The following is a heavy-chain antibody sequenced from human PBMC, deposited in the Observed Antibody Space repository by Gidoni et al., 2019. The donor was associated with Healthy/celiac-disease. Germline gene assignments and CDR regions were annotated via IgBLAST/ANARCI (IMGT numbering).Heavy chain of an antibody. CDR2: IDHSGST. CDR3: ARGGGTRAVAGFDY. D-gene: IGHD6-19*01. V-gene: IGHV4-34*01. Sequence: VQLQQWGAGLLKPWATLSPPGASEGASFSGYYWSWNRQATGKGLEWIGEIDHSGSTNYNPSLKSRVTISVDTSKNQFSLKLSSVTAADAAVYYCARGGGTRAVAGFDYWGQGTLVTVSS. J-gene: IGHJ4*02. CDR1: GASFSGYY.